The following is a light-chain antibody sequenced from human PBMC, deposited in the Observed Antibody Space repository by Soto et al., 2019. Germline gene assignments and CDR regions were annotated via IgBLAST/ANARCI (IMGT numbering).Light chain of an antibody. CDR3: SSYTSSSTLV. Sequence: QSALTQPASVSGSPGQSITISCTGTSSDDGGYNYVSWYQQHPGKAPKLMIYDVSNRPSGVSNRFSGSKSGNTASLTISGLQAEDEADDYCSSYTSSSTLVFGGGTKLTVL. V-gene: IGLV2-14*01. CDR2: DVS. CDR1: SSDDGGYNY. J-gene: IGLJ2*01.